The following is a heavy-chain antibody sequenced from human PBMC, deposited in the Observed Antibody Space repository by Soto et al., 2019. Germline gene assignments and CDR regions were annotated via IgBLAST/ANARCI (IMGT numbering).Heavy chain of an antibody. CDR3: GRTNSNYDAFDI. D-gene: IGHD4-4*01. CDR1: GGSISSSSYY. V-gene: IGHV4-39*01. CDR2: IYYSGST. Sequence: SETLSLTCTVSGGSISSSSYYWGWIRQPPGKGLEWIGSIYYSGSTYYNPSLKSRVTISVDTSKNQFSLKLSSVTAADTAVYYCGRTNSNYDAFDIWGQGTMVTVSS. J-gene: IGHJ3*02.